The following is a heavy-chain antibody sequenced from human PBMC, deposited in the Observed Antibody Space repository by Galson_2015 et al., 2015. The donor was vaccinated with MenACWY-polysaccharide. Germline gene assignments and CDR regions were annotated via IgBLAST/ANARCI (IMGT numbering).Heavy chain of an antibody. J-gene: IGHJ2*01. CDR2: INPSGGST. Sequence: SVKVSCKASGYTFTSYYMHWVRQAPGQGLEWMGIINPSGGSTSYAQKFQGRVTMTRDTSTSTVYMELSSLRSEDTAVYYCTTVALSPGLLWFISFELWGRGTLVTVSS. CDR1: GYTFTSYY. CDR3: TTVALSPGLLWFISFEL. V-gene: IGHV1-46*01. D-gene: IGHD2-21*01.